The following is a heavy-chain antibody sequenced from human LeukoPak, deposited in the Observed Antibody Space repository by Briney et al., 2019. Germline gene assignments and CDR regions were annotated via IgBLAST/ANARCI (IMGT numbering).Heavy chain of an antibody. CDR1: GYTLTELS. J-gene: IGHJ4*02. CDR2: FDPEDGET. D-gene: IGHD1-14*01. Sequence: ASVKVSCKVSGYTLTELSMHWVRQAPGKGLEWMGGFDPEDGETIYAQKFQGRVTMTEDTSTDTAYMELSSLRSEDTAVYYCATGFKLEPPSSFAYWGQGTLVTVSS. CDR3: ATGFKLEPPSSFAY. V-gene: IGHV1-24*01.